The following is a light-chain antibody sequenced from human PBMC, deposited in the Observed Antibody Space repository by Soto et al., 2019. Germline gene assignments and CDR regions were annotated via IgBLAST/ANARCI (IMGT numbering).Light chain of an antibody. CDR1: QTVASNQ. Sequence: ETGLTQSPGTLSFSPGEKNTHPCRASQTVASNQLAWYQQKPGRAPRQLIYGASTRATGIPDRFSGSGSGTDFTLTISRLEPEDFAVYYCQQYGNSKIFGQGTKVDIK. V-gene: IGKV3-20*01. J-gene: IGKJ1*01. CDR2: GAS. CDR3: QQYGNSKI.